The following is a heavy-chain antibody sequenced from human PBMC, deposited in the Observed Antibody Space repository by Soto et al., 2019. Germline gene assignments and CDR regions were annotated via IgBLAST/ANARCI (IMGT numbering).Heavy chain of an antibody. Sequence: GGSLRLSCAASGFTFSSYAMSWVRQAPGKGLEWVSAISGSGGSTYYADSVKGRFTISRDNSKNTLYLQMNSLRAEDTAVYYCAKGRRIAARLIRAFDIWGQGTMVTVSS. J-gene: IGHJ3*02. D-gene: IGHD6-6*01. CDR3: AKGRRIAARLIRAFDI. V-gene: IGHV3-23*01. CDR2: ISGSGGST. CDR1: GFTFSSYA.